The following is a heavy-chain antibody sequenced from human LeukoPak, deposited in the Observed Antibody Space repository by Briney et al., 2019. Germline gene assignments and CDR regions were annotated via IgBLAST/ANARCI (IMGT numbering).Heavy chain of an antibody. CDR1: GFTFSSYW. Sequence: GGSLRLSCAASGFTFSSYWMSWVRQAPGKGLEWVANIKQDGSEKYYVDSVKGRFTISRDNAKNSLYLQMNSLRAEDTAVYYCARTRRGMVRGVISPLDYWGQGTLVTVSS. CDR2: IKQDGSEK. J-gene: IGHJ4*02. V-gene: IGHV3-7*01. D-gene: IGHD3-10*01. CDR3: ARTRRGMVRGVISPLDY.